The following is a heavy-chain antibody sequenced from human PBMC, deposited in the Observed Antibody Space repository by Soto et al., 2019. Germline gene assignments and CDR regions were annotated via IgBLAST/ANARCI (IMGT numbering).Heavy chain of an antibody. Sequence: SETLSLTCAVYGGSFSGYYWSWIRQPPGKGLEWIGEINHSGSTNYNPSLKSRVTISVDTSKNQFSLKLSSVTAADTAVYYCARGLYGSGSRNWFDPWGQGTLVTVSS. V-gene: IGHV4-34*01. CDR2: INHSGST. CDR1: GGSFSGYY. D-gene: IGHD3-10*01. CDR3: ARGLYGSGSRNWFDP. J-gene: IGHJ5*02.